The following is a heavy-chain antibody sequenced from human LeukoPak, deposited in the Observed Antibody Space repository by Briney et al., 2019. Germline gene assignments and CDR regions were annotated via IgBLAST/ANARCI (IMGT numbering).Heavy chain of an antibody. Sequence: GASLTLSCAASGVSGVTFSNYALNWVRRAPGKGLEWVSDISGSGNTTNYADSVQGRFSISRDNSKTTLYLQMSSLRVEDTAVYYCVEGIFDYWGQGTLVTVSS. CDR1: GVSGVTFSNYA. CDR2: ISGSGNTT. V-gene: IGHV3-23*01. CDR3: VEGIFDY. D-gene: IGHD3-10*01. J-gene: IGHJ4*02.